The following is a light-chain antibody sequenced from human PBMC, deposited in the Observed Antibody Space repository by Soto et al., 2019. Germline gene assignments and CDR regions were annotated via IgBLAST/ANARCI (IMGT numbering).Light chain of an antibody. CDR1: SSDVGGYKY. Sequence: QSALTQPASVSGSPEQSITISCTGTSSDVGGYKYVSWYQQLPGRAPKLIISEVSNRPSGVSNRFSGSKSGNTASLTISGLQAEDEADYYCSSYISSSPFVVFGGGTKLTVL. J-gene: IGLJ2*01. CDR2: EVS. CDR3: SSYISSSPFVV. V-gene: IGLV2-14*01.